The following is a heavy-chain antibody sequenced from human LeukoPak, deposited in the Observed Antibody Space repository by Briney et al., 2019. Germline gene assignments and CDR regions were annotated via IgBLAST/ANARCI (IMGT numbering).Heavy chain of an antibody. CDR1: GFTFSSYS. V-gene: IGHV3-21*01. D-gene: IGHD1-26*01. Sequence: SGGSLRLSCAASGFTFSSYSMNWVRQAPGKGLEWVSSISSSSSYIYYADSVKGRFTISRDNAKNSLYLQMNSLRAEDTAVYYCARVPASWELVDYWGQGTLVTVSS. J-gene: IGHJ4*02. CDR2: ISSSSSYI. CDR3: ARVPASWELVDY.